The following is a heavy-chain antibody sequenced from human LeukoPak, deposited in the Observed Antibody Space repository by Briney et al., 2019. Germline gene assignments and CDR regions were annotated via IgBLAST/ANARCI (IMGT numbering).Heavy chain of an antibody. J-gene: IGHJ5*02. CDR1: GFTFTSSA. V-gene: IGHV1-69*13. CDR3: ARGWFGELLFPS. CDR2: IIPIFGTA. D-gene: IGHD3-10*01. Sequence: SVKVSCTASGFTFTSSAVQWVRQARGQGLEWMGGIIPIFGTANYAQKFQGRVTITADESTSTAYMELSSLRSEDTAVYYCARGWFGELLFPSWGQGILVTVSS.